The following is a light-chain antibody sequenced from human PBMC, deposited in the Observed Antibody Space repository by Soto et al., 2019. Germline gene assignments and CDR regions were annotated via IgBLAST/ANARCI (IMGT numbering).Light chain of an antibody. CDR1: QSISNY. CDR3: QQSYRTPLT. J-gene: IGKJ4*01. V-gene: IGKV1-39*01. Sequence: DIQMTQSPSSLSTSVGDRVTITCRTSQSISNYLNWYQQKPGKAPKLLIYAASSLQSGVPSRFSCSGSGTDFTLTISSLQSEDFATYYCQQSYRTPLTFGGGTKVEIK. CDR2: AAS.